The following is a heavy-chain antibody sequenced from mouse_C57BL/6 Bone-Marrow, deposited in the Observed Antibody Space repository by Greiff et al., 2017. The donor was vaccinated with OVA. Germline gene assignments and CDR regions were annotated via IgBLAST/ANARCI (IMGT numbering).Heavy chain of an antibody. Sequence: QVQLQQSGAELVRPGSSVKLSCKASGYTFTSYWMDWVKQRPGQGLEWIGNIYPSDSETHYNQKFKDKATLTVDKSSSTAYMQLSSLTSEDSAVYYGAPSSTTVVARDWYFDVWGTGTTVTVSS. D-gene: IGHD1-1*01. V-gene: IGHV1-61*01. CDR2: IYPSDSET. J-gene: IGHJ1*03. CDR1: GYTFTSYW. CDR3: APSSTTVVARDWYFDV.